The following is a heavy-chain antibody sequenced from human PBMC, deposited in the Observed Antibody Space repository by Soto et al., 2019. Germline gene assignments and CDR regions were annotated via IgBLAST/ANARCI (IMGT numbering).Heavy chain of an antibody. CDR3: CTDTLWFGEETCDN. D-gene: IGHD3-10*01. J-gene: IGHJ4*02. CDR2: IRSEAHGGTT. Sequence: EVQLVESGGGLVKPGGSLRLSCAASGFIFGNAWMTWVRQAPGKGLEWVASIRSEAHGGTTDYAARVKGRFTISRDDSTNTLYLQMISLKAEDTAVYYCCTDTLWFGEETCDNWGQGTLVTVSS. V-gene: IGHV3-15*01. CDR1: GFIFGNAW.